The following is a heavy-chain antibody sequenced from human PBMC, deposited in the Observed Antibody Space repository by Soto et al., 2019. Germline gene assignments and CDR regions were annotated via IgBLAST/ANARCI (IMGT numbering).Heavy chain of an antibody. J-gene: IGHJ4*02. D-gene: IGHD6-13*01. CDR3: ARDGIIAAAGTPYYFDY. V-gene: IGHV3-48*01. Sequence: PGGSLRLSCAASGFTFSSYSMNWVRQAPGKGLEWVSYISSSSSSTIYYADSVKGRFTISRDNAKNSLYLQMNSLRAEDTAVYYCARDGIIAAAGTPYYFDYWGQGTLVTVSS. CDR1: GFTFSSYS. CDR2: ISSSSSSTI.